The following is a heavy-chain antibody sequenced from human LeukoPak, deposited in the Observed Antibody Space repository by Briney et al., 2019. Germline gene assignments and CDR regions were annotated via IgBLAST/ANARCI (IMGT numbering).Heavy chain of an antibody. Sequence: GGSLRLXCAASGFTFSSYAMSWVRQAPGKGLKWVSALSGSGGSTYYAESVKGRFTISRDNSKNTLYLQMNSLRAEDTAVYYCAKGGDYTVYYYYMDVWGKGTTVTVSS. J-gene: IGHJ6*03. CDR2: LSGSGGST. CDR3: AKGGDYTVYYYYMDV. CDR1: GFTFSSYA. D-gene: IGHD4-17*01. V-gene: IGHV3-23*01.